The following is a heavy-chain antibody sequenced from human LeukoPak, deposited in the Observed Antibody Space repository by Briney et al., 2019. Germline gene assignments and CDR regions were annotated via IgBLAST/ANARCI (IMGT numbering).Heavy chain of an antibody. CDR2: IRYDGSNK. Sequence: GGSLRLSCAASGFSFTSYWMHWVRQAPGKGLEWVAFIRYDGSNKYYADSVKGRFTISRDNSKNTLYLQMNSLRAEDTAVYYCAKDLYGGNFAFDYWGQGTLVTVSS. J-gene: IGHJ4*02. CDR1: GFSFTSYW. D-gene: IGHD4-23*01. CDR3: AKDLYGGNFAFDY. V-gene: IGHV3-30*02.